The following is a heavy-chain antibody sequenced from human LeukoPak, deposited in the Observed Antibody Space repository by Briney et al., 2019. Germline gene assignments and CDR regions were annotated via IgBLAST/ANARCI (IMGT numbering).Heavy chain of an antibody. J-gene: IGHJ4*02. CDR2: IYTSGST. D-gene: IGHD5-18*01. CDR3: ATGYSYGYLPYYFDY. Sequence: SETLSLTCTVSGGSISSGSYYWSWIRQPAGKGLEWIGRIYTSGSTNYNPFLKSRVTISVDTSKNQFSLKLSSVTAADTAVYYCATGYSYGYLPYYFDYWGQGTLVTVSS. CDR1: GGSISSGSYY. V-gene: IGHV4-61*02.